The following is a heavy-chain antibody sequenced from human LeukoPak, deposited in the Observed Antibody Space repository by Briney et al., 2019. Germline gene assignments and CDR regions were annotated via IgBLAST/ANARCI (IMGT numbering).Heavy chain of an antibody. CDR2: IYPGDSDT. D-gene: IGHD2-15*01. CDR1: GYSFTSYW. V-gene: IGHV5-51*01. CDR3: ARVRCSGGSCYLWDAFDI. J-gene: IGHJ3*02. Sequence: GESLKISCKGSGYSFTSYWIGWVRQMPGKGLEWMGIIYPGDSDTRYSPSFQGQVTISADKSISTAYLQWSSLKASDTAMYYCARVRCSGGSCYLWDAFDIWGQGTMVTVSS.